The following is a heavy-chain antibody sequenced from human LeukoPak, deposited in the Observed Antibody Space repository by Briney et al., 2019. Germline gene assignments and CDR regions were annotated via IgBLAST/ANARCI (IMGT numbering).Heavy chain of an antibody. CDR2: ISSNGGST. J-gene: IGHJ4*02. CDR3: VKDRGPPTVTTNYFDY. V-gene: IGHV3-64D*06. CDR1: GFTLSSYA. Sequence: GGSLRLSCSASGFTLSSYAMHWVRQPPGKGLEYVSAISSNGGSTYYADSVKGRFTISRDNSKNTLYLQMSSLRAEDTAVYYCVKDRGPPTVTTNYFDYWGQGTLVTVSS. D-gene: IGHD4-17*01.